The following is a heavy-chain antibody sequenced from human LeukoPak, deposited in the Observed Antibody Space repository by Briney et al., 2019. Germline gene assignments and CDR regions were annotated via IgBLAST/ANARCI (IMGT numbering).Heavy chain of an antibody. Sequence: PGGSLRLSCEASGFTFSTYGMHWVRQAPGKGLEWVAAISFDESTTFYADSVKGRFTISRDNAKNSLYLQMNSLRAEDTAVYYCARDALLTGYYPGDFDYWGQGTLVTVSS. CDR3: ARDALLTGYYPGDFDY. J-gene: IGHJ4*02. CDR2: ISFDESTT. CDR1: GFTFSTYG. V-gene: IGHV3-30*03. D-gene: IGHD3-9*01.